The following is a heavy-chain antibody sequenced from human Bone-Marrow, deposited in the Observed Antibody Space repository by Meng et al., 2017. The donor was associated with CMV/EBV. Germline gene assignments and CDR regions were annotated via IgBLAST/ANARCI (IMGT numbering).Heavy chain of an antibody. D-gene: IGHD2-2*01. CDR2: ISSSSSYI. Sequence: GESLKISCAASGFTFSSYSMNWVRQAPGKGLEWVSSISSSSSYIYYADSVKGRFTISRDNAKNSLYLQMNSLRAEDTAVYYCASSSTTLYGMDVWGQGTTVPVSS. CDR1: GFTFSSYS. V-gene: IGHV3-21*01. CDR3: ASSSTTLYGMDV. J-gene: IGHJ6*02.